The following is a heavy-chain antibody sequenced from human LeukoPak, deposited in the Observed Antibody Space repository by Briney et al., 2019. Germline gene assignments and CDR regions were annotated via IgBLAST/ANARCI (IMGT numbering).Heavy chain of an antibody. CDR1: GGSISSCY. CDR3: ARSGSYYYDSSGSFDY. D-gene: IGHD3-22*01. J-gene: IGHJ4*02. Sequence: SETLSLTCTVSGGSISSCYWSWIRQPPGKGLEWIGYIYYSGSTNYNPSLKSRVTISVDTSKNQFSLKLSSVTAADTAVYYCARSGSYYYDSSGSFDYWGQGTLVTVSS. CDR2: IYYSGST. V-gene: IGHV4-59*08.